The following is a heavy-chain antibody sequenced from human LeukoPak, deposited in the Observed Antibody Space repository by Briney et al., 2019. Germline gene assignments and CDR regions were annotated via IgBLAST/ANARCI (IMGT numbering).Heavy chain of an antibody. CDR1: GYTLTELS. V-gene: IGHV1-24*01. D-gene: IGHD1-26*01. CDR2: FDPEDGET. Sequence: ASVKVSCKVSGYTLTELSMHWVRQAPGKGLEWMGGFDPEDGETIYARKFQGRVTMTEDTSTDTAYMELSSLRSEDTAVYYCATPRRGGSYWAKVDFDYWGQGTLVTVSS. CDR3: ATPRRGGSYWAKVDFDY. J-gene: IGHJ4*02.